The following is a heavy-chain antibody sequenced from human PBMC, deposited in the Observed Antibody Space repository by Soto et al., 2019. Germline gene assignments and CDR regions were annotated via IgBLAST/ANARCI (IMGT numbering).Heavy chain of an antibody. CDR1: GYTFTGYY. V-gene: IGHV1-2*04. Sequence: GASVKVSCKASGYTFTGYYMHWVRQAPGQGLEWMGWINPNSGGTNYAQKFQGWVTMTRDTSISTAYMELSRLRSDDTAVYYCARELAVAGSGDYYYYYGMDVWGQGTTVTVSS. J-gene: IGHJ6*02. CDR2: INPNSGGT. CDR3: ARELAVAGSGDYYYYYGMDV. D-gene: IGHD6-19*01.